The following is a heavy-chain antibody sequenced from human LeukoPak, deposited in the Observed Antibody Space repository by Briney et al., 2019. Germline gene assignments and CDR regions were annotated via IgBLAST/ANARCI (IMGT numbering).Heavy chain of an antibody. V-gene: IGHV4-38-2*02. CDR2: IYHSGST. D-gene: IGHD6-19*01. Sequence: PSETLSLTCAVSGYSISSGYYWGWIRQPPGKGLEWIGSIYHSGSTYYNPSLKSRVTISVDTSKNQFSLKLSPVTAADTAVYYCAREPFGSSYYFNYWGQGTLVTVSS. CDR3: AREPFGSSYYFNY. J-gene: IGHJ4*02. CDR1: GYSISSGYY.